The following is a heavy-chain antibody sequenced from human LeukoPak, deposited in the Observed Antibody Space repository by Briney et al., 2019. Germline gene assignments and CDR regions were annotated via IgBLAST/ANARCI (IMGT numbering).Heavy chain of an antibody. J-gene: IGHJ4*02. CDR1: GFTFDDYA. CDR2: ISWNSGSI. V-gene: IGHV3-9*01. Sequence: GRSLRLSCAASGFTFDDYAMHWVRQAPGKGLEWVSGISWNSGSIGYADSVKGRFTISRDNAKNSLYLQMNSLRAEDTALYYCAKDADSSGYAVFDYWGQETLVTVSS. CDR3: AKDADSSGYAVFDY. D-gene: IGHD3-22*01.